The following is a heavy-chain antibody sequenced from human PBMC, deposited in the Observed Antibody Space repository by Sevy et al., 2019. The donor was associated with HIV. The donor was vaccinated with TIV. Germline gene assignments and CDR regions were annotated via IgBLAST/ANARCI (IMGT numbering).Heavy chain of an antibody. D-gene: IGHD1-26*01. Sequence: SETRSFTCTVSGGSITSLYWNWIRQPPGKGLEWIANIYYNGHINYNPSLKSRVTLSLDTSKNQFSLRLSSVTAADTAMYYCAGENAWGRGYSWGQGTLVTVSS. CDR2: IYYNGHI. J-gene: IGHJ4*02. V-gene: IGHV4-59*08. CDR3: AGENAWGRGYS. CDR1: GGSITSLY.